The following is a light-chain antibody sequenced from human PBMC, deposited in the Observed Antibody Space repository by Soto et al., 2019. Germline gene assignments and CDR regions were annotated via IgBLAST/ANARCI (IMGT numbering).Light chain of an antibody. J-gene: IGKJ1*01. V-gene: IGKV1-27*01. CDR3: QKYNTYPWT. Sequence: DIQMNQSPSSLSASVGDRVTITCRASQGISNYLAWYQQKPGNVPKLLIYAASTLQSGVPSRFSGSGSGTEFTLTISRMQPEDVATYYCQKYNTYPWTFGQGTKVEIK. CDR2: AAS. CDR1: QGISNY.